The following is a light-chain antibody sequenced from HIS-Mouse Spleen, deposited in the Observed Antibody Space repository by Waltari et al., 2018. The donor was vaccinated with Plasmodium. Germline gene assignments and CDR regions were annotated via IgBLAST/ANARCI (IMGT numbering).Light chain of an antibody. CDR1: KRVSSN. J-gene: IGKJ3*01. CDR2: GAS. CDR3: QQYNNWPFT. V-gene: IGKV3-15*01. Sequence: EIVMTQSPATLSVSPGEKATLSCRASKRVSSNLALYQQQPGQAPRVLIYGASTRATGIPSRFSVSGSGTEFTLTISSLQSEDFAVYYCQQYNNWPFTFGPGTKVDIK.